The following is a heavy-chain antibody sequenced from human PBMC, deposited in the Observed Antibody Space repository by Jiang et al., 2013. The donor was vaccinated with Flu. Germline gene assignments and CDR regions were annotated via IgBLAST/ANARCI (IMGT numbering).Heavy chain of an antibody. CDR2: ISATSHTI. J-gene: IGHJ3*01. D-gene: IGHD3-16*01. V-gene: IGHV3-11*01. Sequence: DHYMIWIRQSPGKGLEWISYISATSHTIYYADSVKGRFTVSRDNPKNALFLQMNSLRVEDTAIYFCARDAGSLFGTRNAFDLWGQGTVVTVS. CDR1: DHY. CDR3: ARDAGSLFGTRNAFDL.